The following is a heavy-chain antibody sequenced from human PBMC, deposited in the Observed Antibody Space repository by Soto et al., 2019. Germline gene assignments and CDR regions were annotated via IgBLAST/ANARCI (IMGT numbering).Heavy chain of an antibody. CDR1: GDRVSSNSAA. CDR2: TYYRSKWYN. J-gene: IGHJ6*02. V-gene: IGHV6-1*01. D-gene: IGHD6-6*01. CDR3: ASEDAEYSSSSFNYYYGMDV. Sequence: PSQTLSLTCPISGDRVSSNSAALNWIRHSPSRALEGLGRTYYRSKWYNDYAVGVKSRITINPDTSKNQFSLQLKSVPPEDTAVYSCASEDAEYSSSSFNYYYGMDVWGQGTTVTVSS.